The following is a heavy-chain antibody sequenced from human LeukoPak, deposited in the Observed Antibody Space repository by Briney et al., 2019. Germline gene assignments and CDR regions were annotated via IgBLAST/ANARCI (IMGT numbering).Heavy chain of an antibody. CDR3: ARAEVLRYFDWLPGHENWFDP. CDR1: GYTFTGYY. V-gene: IGHV1-2*02. CDR2: INPNSGGT. J-gene: IGHJ5*02. Sequence: GASVKVSCKVSGYTFTGYYMHWVRLAPGQGLEWMGWINPNSGGTNYARKFQGRVTMTRDTSISTAYMELNRLRSDDTAVYYCARAEVLRYFDWLPGHENWFDPWGQGTLVTVSS. D-gene: IGHD3-9*01.